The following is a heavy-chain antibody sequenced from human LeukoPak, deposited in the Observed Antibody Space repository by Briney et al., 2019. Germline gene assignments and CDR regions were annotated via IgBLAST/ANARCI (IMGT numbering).Heavy chain of an antibody. J-gene: IGHJ5*02. Sequence: GASVKVSCKASGYTFSNYGFSWVRQAPGQGLEWMGWISTYNGHTNFEQTFQGRVTMTTDTSAITGYLELSSLRSDDTAVYYCARVATRVRGVIPLFDLWGQGTLVSVSS. V-gene: IGHV1-18*04. CDR2: ISTYNGHT. CDR1: GYTFSNYG. D-gene: IGHD3-10*01. CDR3: ARVATRVRGVIPLFDL.